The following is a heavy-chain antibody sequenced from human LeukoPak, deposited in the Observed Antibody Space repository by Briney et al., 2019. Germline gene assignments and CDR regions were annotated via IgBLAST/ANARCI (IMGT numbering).Heavy chain of an antibody. D-gene: IGHD3-3*01. V-gene: IGHV3-23*01. J-gene: IGHJ6*03. Sequence: GGSLRLSCAASGFTFSSYAMSWVRQAPGKGLEWVSAISGSGGSTYYADSVKGRFTISRDNSKNTLYLQMNSLRAEDTAVYYCAKVSYDFWSGYYTQRNYYYYYMDVWGKGTTVTVSS. CDR3: AKVSYDFWSGYYTQRNYYYYYMDV. CDR2: ISGSGGST. CDR1: GFTFSSYA.